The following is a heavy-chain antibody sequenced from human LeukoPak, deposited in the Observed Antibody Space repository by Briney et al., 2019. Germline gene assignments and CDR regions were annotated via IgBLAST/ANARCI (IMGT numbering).Heavy chain of an antibody. CDR2: IYTSGST. Sequence: PSETLSLTCTVSGGSISSYYWSWIRQPAGKGLEWIGRIYTSGSTNYNPSLKSRVTMSLDTSKNQFSLKLSSVTAADTAVYYCARAGPRCITIFGVVTPSYYYMDVWGKGTTVTVSS. CDR1: GGSISSYY. V-gene: IGHV4-4*07. J-gene: IGHJ6*03. CDR3: ARAGPRCITIFGVVTPSYYYMDV. D-gene: IGHD3-3*01.